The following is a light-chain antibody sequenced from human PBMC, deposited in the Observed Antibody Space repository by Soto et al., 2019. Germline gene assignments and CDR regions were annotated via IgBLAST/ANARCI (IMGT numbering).Light chain of an antibody. Sequence: EIAMTQSPATLSVSPGERDTLYCRASQSVSRNLAWYQQKPGQAPRLLIYGASTRATGIPARFSGSGSGTEFTLTISSLQSEDFVVYYCQQYNNWPRTFGQGTKV. CDR2: GAS. CDR3: QQYNNWPRT. CDR1: QSVSRN. J-gene: IGKJ1*01. V-gene: IGKV3-15*01.